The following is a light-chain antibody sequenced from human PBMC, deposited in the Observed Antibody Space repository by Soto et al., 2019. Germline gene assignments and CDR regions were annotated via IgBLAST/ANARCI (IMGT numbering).Light chain of an antibody. CDR1: QSISSY. J-gene: IGKJ1*01. Sequence: DIQMTQSPSSLSASGGDRVTITCRASQSISSYLNWYQQKPGKAPKLLIYAASSLQSRVPSRSSGSGSGTDFTLTISSLQPEEFATYYCQQSYSIPQTFGQGTEVDIK. CDR3: QQSYSIPQT. V-gene: IGKV1-39*01. CDR2: AAS.